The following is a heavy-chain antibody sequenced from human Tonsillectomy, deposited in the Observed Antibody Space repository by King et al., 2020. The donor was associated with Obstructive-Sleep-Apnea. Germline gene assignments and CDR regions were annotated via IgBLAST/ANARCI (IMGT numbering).Heavy chain of an antibody. Sequence: VQLVESGGGVVQPGGSLRLSCAASGFTFSSYGMHWVRQAPGKGLEWVAFIRYDGSNKYYADSVKGRFTISRDNSKNTLYLQMNSLRAEDTAVYYCAKDGYCSGGSCPYYYYYGMDVWGQGTTVTVSS. D-gene: IGHD2-15*01. J-gene: IGHJ6*02. CDR1: GFTFSSYG. CDR3: AKDGYCSGGSCPYYYYYGMDV. V-gene: IGHV3-30*02. CDR2: IRYDGSNK.